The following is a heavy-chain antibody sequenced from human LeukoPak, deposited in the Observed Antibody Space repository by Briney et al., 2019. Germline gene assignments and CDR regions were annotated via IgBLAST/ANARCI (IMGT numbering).Heavy chain of an antibody. V-gene: IGHV1-69*04. Sequence: GASVKVSCKASGGTFSSSAISWVRQAPGQGLGWMGRIIPILGIANYAQKFQGRVTITADKSTSTAYMELSSLRSEDTAVYYCASRRGADSSSWYTLYYYYGMDVWGQGTTVTVSS. CDR3: ASRRGADSSSWYTLYYYYGMDV. CDR1: GGTFSSSA. CDR2: IIPILGIA. D-gene: IGHD6-13*01. J-gene: IGHJ6*02.